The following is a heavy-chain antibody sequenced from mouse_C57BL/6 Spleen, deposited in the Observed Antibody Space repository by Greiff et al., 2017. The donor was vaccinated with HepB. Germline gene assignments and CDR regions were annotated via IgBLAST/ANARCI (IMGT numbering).Heavy chain of an antibody. Sequence: VQLVESGAELVKPGASVKISCKASGYAFSSYWMNWVKQRPGKGLEWIGQIYPGDGDTNYNGKFKGKATLTADKSSSTAYMQLSSLTSEDSAVYFCARWTTVVAKNWYFDVWGTGTTVTVSS. J-gene: IGHJ1*03. CDR3: ARWTTVVAKNWYFDV. V-gene: IGHV1-80*01. CDR1: GYAFSSYW. D-gene: IGHD1-1*01. CDR2: IYPGDGDT.